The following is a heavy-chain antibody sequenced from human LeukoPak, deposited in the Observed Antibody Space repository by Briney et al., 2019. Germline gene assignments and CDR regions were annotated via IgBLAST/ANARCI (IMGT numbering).Heavy chain of an antibody. CDR3: AKERATTTAFDY. CDR1: GFTFSSNP. CDR2: MTTGGST. J-gene: IGHJ4*02. V-gene: IGHV3-23*01. D-gene: IGHD1-26*01. Sequence: GGSLRLSCAASGFTFSSNPMAWVRQAPGKGLEWVSIMTTGGSTYYAHSVKGRFTISRDNSKDTLYLQMNSLRAEDTAVYYCAKERATTTAFDYWGQGTLVTVSS.